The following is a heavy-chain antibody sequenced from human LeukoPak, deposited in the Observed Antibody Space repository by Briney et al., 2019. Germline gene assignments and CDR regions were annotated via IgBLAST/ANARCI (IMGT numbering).Heavy chain of an antibody. CDR1: GYTFTSYG. CDR2: ISAYNGNT. D-gene: IGHD3-22*01. CDR3: ARNRRGYYDSSGYFRHDYYYYYYMDV. V-gene: IGHV1-18*01. Sequence: ASVKVSCKASGYTFTSYGITWVRQAPGQGLEWMGWISAYNGNTKSAQKLQGRVTMTTDTSTSTAYMELRSLRSEDTAVYYCARNRRGYYDSSGYFRHDYYYYYYMDVWGKGTTVTISS. J-gene: IGHJ6*03.